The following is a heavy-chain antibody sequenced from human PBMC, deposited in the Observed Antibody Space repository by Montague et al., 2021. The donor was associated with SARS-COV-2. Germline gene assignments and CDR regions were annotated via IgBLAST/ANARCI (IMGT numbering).Heavy chain of an antibody. Sequence: SETLSLTCAVSGGSINSSYWWSWVRQPPGKGLEWIGEIYHSGSTNYSPSLKTRVTMSVDKSKNQLSLKLSSVTAADTAMYYCTSLTGATYEWGQGTLVTVSS. D-gene: IGHD1-20*01. CDR3: TSLTGATYE. V-gene: IGHV4-4*02. J-gene: IGHJ4*02. CDR2: IYHSGST. CDR1: GGSINSSYW.